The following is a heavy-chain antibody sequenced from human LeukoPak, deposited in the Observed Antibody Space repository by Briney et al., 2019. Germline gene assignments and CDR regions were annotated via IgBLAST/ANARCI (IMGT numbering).Heavy chain of an antibody. CDR2: ISSSGGST. V-gene: IGHV3-23*01. Sequence: GGSLRLSCAASGSTFSDYYMSWIRQAPGKGLEWVSAISSSGGSTYYGDSVKGRFTISRDNSKNTLYLQMNSLRAEDTAVYYCAELGITMIGGVWGKGTTVTISS. D-gene: IGHD3-10*02. CDR3: AELGITMIGGV. CDR1: GSTFSDYY. J-gene: IGHJ6*04.